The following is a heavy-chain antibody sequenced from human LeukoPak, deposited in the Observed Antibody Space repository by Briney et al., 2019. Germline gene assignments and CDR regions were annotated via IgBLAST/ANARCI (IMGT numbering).Heavy chain of an antibody. J-gene: IGHJ4*02. Sequence: PSETLSLTCTVSGGSISSGGYYWSWIRQHPGKGLEWIGYIYYSGSTYYNPSLKSRVTISVDTSKNQFSLKLSSVTAADTAVYYCASHCSGGSCPPEVWGQGTLVTVSS. D-gene: IGHD2-15*01. V-gene: IGHV4-31*03. CDR1: GGSISSGGYY. CDR3: ASHCSGGSCPPEV. CDR2: IYYSGST.